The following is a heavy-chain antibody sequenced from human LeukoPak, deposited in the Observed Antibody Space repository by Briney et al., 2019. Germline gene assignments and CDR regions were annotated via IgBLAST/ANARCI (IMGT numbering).Heavy chain of an antibody. CDR2: ISSSSSTI. J-gene: IGHJ4*02. D-gene: IGHD2-21*02. CDR3: AKVVCGSDCYLGVDY. V-gene: IGHV3-48*01. Sequence: GGSLRLSCAASGFTFSSYSMNWVRQAPGKGLEWVSYISSSSSTIYYADSVKGRFTISRDNSKNTLYLQMNSLRAEDTALYYCAKVVCGSDCYLGVDYWGQGTLVTVSS. CDR1: GFTFSSYS.